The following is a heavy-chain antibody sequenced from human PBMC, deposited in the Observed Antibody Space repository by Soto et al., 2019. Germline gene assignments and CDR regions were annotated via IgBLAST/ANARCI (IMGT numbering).Heavy chain of an antibody. CDR2: ISYDGSNK. Sequence: QVQLVESGGGVVQPGRSLRLSCAASGFTFSSYAMHWVRQAPGKGLEWVAVISYDGSNKYYADSVKGRFTISRDNSKNTLYLQMNSLRAEDTAVYYCARGDTYYYDSSGYYSGYFDYWGQGTLVTVSS. J-gene: IGHJ4*02. V-gene: IGHV3-30-3*01. CDR3: ARGDTYYYDSSGYYSGYFDY. CDR1: GFTFSSYA. D-gene: IGHD3-22*01.